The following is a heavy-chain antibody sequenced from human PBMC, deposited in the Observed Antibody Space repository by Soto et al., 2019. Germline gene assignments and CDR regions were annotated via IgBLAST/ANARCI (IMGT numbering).Heavy chain of an antibody. CDR3: ARDKRANGYFDH. J-gene: IGHJ4*02. Sequence: GGSLRLSCAASGFTFSAYWMSWVRQGPGKGLEWVANIKQAGSEKYYVDSVNGRFIISRDDAKNSLFLQVNSLRVEDTAVYYCARDKRANGYFDHWGQGTLVTVSS. CDR2: IKQAGSEK. V-gene: IGHV3-7*01. D-gene: IGHD6-25*01. CDR1: GFTFSAYW.